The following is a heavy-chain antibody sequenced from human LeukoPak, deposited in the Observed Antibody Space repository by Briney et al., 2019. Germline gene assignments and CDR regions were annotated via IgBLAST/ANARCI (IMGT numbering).Heavy chain of an antibody. CDR3: ARDICGYNYGCFDS. J-gene: IGHJ4*02. D-gene: IGHD5-18*01. Sequence: PSETLSLTCAVSGGSIGRGSYYWAWIRRPAGKAPEWIGRIFSTGSTSYNPSLKSRVTILVDTSKNQFSLNLSSVTAADTAVYYCARDICGYNYGCFDSWGQGTLVTVSS. CDR1: GGSIGRGSYY. V-gene: IGHV4-61*02. CDR2: IFSTGST.